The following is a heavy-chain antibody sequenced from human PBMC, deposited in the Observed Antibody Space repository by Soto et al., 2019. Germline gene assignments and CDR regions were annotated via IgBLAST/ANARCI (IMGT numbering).Heavy chain of an antibody. D-gene: IGHD2-15*01. V-gene: IGHV3-21*01. Sequence: EVQLVESGGGLVKPGGSLRLSCAASGFTFSSYSMNWVRQAPGKGLEWVSSISSSSSYIYYADSVKGRFTISRDNAKNLRDLQTNSLKAEDTAVYYCTRDRQRDCRGGSCCSPIKLNPSHFDYWGQGTLVTVSS. CDR3: TRDRQRDCRGGSCCSPIKLNPSHFDY. CDR1: GFTFSSYS. J-gene: IGHJ4*02. CDR2: ISSSSSYI.